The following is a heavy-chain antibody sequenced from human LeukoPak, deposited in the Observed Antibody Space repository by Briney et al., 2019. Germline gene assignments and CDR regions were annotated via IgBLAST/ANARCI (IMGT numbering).Heavy chain of an antibody. V-gene: IGHV3-33*01. CDR2: IWYDGSNK. Sequence: PGGSLRLSCAASGFTFSSYGMHWVRQAPGKGLEWVAVIWYDGSNKYYAGSVKGRFTISRDNSKNTLYLQMNSLRAEDTAVYYCARDHVRDKRGFGYWGQGTLVTVSS. CDR1: GFTFSSYG. J-gene: IGHJ4*02. CDR3: ARDHVRDKRGFGY.